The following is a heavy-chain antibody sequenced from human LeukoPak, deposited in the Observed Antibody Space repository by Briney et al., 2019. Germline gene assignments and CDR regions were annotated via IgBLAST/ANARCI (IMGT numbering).Heavy chain of an antibody. V-gene: IGHV1-8*03. Sequence: ASVKVSCKASGYTFTSYDINWVRQATGQGLEWMGWMNPNSGNTGYAQKVQGRVTITRNTSISTAYMELSSLRSEDTAVYYCARGCGSSSACGYWGQGTLVTVSS. CDR2: MNPNSGNT. CDR3: ARGCGSSSACGY. D-gene: IGHD6-6*01. J-gene: IGHJ4*02. CDR1: GYTFTSYD.